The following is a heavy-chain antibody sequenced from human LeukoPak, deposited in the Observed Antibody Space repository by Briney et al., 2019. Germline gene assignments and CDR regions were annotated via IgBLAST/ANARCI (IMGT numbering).Heavy chain of an antibody. V-gene: IGHV4-34*01. Sequence: NPSETLSLICAVYGGSFSGYYWSWIRQPPGKGLEWIGEINHSGSTNYNPSLKSRVTISVDTSKNQFSLKLSSVTAADTAVYYCARGRRGQQLVRGFDYWGQGTLVTVSS. CDR2: INHSGST. CDR3: ARGRRGQQLVRGFDY. CDR1: GGSFSGYY. J-gene: IGHJ4*02. D-gene: IGHD6-13*01.